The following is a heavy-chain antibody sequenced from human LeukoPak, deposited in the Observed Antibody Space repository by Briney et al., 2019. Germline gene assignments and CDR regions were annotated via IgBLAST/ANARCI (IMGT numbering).Heavy chain of an antibody. CDR3: LYGSGRYFDY. CDR1: GFTFSSYA. Sequence: GGSLRLSCAASGFTFSSYAMPWVRQAPGKGLEWVAVISYDGSNKYYADSVKGRFTISRDNSKNTLYLQMNSLRAEDTAVYYCLYGSGRYFDYWGQGTLVTVSS. J-gene: IGHJ4*02. CDR2: ISYDGSNK. D-gene: IGHD3-10*01. V-gene: IGHV3-30-3*01.